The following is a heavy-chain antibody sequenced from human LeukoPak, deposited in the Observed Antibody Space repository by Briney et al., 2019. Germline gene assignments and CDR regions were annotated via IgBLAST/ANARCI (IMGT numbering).Heavy chain of an antibody. CDR3: ASEGYYYDSSGYSTYDY. J-gene: IGHJ4*02. CDR1: GFTVSSNY. V-gene: IGHV3-53*01. Sequence: PGGSLRLSCAASGFTVSSNYMSWVRQAPGKGLEWVSVIYSGGSTYYADSVKGRFTISRDNSKNTLYLQMNSLRAEDTAVYYCASEGYYYDSSGYSTYDYWGQGTLVTVSS. CDR2: IYSGGST. D-gene: IGHD3-22*01.